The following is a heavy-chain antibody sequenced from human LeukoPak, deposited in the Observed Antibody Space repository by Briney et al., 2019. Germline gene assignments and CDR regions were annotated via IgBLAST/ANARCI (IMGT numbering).Heavy chain of an antibody. Sequence: GGSLRLSCAASGFTFSSYAMSWVRQAPGKGLEWVSAISGSGGSTYYADSVKGRFTISRDNAKNSLYLQMNSLRAEDTAVYYCARGGGSIAARREAFDIWGQGTMVTVSS. J-gene: IGHJ3*02. D-gene: IGHD6-6*01. CDR1: GFTFSSYA. CDR2: ISGSGGST. CDR3: ARGGGSIAARREAFDI. V-gene: IGHV3-23*01.